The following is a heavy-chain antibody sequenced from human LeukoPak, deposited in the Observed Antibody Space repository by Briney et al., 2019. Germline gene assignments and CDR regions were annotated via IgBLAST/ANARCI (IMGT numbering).Heavy chain of an antibody. CDR3: ATHSGSYFLY. D-gene: IGHD1-26*01. V-gene: IGHV1-24*01. Sequence: ASVKVSCKVSGYTLTYLSMHWVRQSPGKGLEWMGGFDPEDIETVNAQRVQGRVTMTEDTSTDTAYMELSSLTSEDTAVYYCATHSGSYFLYWGQGTLVTVSS. CDR1: GYTLTYLS. CDR2: FDPEDIET. J-gene: IGHJ4*02.